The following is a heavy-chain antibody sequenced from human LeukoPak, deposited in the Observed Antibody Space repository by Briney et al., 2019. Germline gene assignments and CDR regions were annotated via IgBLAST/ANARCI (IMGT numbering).Heavy chain of an antibody. CDR2: ISSNGGGT. CDR3: HGLFC. Sequence: GESLRLSCSASGFTFSSYAMHWVRQAPGKGLEDVSAISSNGGGTYYPDSVKGRFTISRDNSKNTLYLQMSSLRPEDTALYYCHGLFCWGQGTLVTVST. J-gene: IGHJ4*02. CDR1: GFTFSSYA. D-gene: IGHD3-9*01. V-gene: IGHV3-64D*09.